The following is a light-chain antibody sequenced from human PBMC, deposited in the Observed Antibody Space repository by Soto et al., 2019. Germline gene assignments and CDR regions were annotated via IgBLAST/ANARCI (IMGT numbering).Light chain of an antibody. CDR1: QGISSY. V-gene: IGKV1-9*01. Sequence: IQLTQSPSALSASVGDRVTITCRASQGISSYVASYQQKPGKAPKLLIYAASTLQSGVPSRFSGSESGTDFTIPISIFQPEDFAPYYCYQLNSYLFTFGQGTTLEIK. J-gene: IGKJ2*01. CDR3: YQLNSYLFT. CDR2: AAS.